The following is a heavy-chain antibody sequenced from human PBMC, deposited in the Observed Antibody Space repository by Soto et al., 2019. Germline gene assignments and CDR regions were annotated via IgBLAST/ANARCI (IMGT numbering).Heavy chain of an antibody. Sequence: QVQLVQSGAEVKKPGSSVKVSCKASGGTFSSYTISWVRQAPGQGLEWMGGIIPIFGTTKYAQKFQGRLTNTPGRSTSTTQLDLGSLRSEETAVYYCSEDFRGYDKNWFDPWGQGTLVTVSS. CDR2: IIPIFGTT. J-gene: IGHJ5*02. CDR1: GGTFSSYT. D-gene: IGHD5-12*01. V-gene: IGHV1-69*01. CDR3: SEDFRGYDKNWFDP.